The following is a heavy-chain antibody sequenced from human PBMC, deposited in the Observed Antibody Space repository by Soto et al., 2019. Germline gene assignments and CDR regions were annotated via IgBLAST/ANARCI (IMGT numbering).Heavy chain of an antibody. CDR1: GDSISSADYY. CDR3: ARDLWVEPELYYYGMDV. V-gene: IGHV4-30-4*01. J-gene: IGHJ6*02. CDR2: IFYSGTT. D-gene: IGHD1-1*01. Sequence: SETLSLTYTVSGDSISSADYYWSWIRQTSGKGLEWIGHIFYSGTTYYNPSLKSRLTISVDTSKNHFSLRLTSVTAADTAVYYCARDLWVEPELYYYGMDVWGQGTTVTVSS.